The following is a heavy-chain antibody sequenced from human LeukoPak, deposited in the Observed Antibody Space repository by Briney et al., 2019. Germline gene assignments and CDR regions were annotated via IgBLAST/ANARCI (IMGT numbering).Heavy chain of an antibody. D-gene: IGHD6-19*01. CDR3: ARVRLAGFDP. Sequence: PSETLPLTCAVYGGSFSGYYWSWIRQPPGKGLEWIGEINHSGSTNYNPSLKSRVTISVDTSKNQFSLKLSSVTAADTAVYYCARVRLAGFDPWGQGTLVTVSS. CDR1: GGSFSGYY. V-gene: IGHV4-34*01. J-gene: IGHJ5*02. CDR2: INHSGST.